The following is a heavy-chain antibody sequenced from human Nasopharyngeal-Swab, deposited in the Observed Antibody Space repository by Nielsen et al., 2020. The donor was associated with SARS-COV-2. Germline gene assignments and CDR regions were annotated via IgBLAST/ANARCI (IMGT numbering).Heavy chain of an antibody. CDR2: IYYGGST. Sequence: SETLSLTCTVSGGSLSSCTYYWAWIRQPPGKGLEWIGSIYYGGSTYYNPSLKSRVTISVDTSKNQFSLKLSSVAAADTAVYYCATLSSSWYEYYFDYWGQGTLVTVSS. D-gene: IGHD6-13*01. J-gene: IGHJ4*02. V-gene: IGHV4-39*01. CDR1: GGSLSSCTYY. CDR3: ATLSSSWYEYYFDY.